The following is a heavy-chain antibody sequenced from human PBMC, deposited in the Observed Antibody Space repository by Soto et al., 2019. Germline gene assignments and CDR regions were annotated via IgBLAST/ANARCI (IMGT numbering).Heavy chain of an antibody. CDR3: ARGTWRRVVLEFYSWFDP. CDR2: ISDSGST. V-gene: IGHV4-34*01. J-gene: IGHJ5*02. D-gene: IGHD4-4*01. CDR1: GGSFSTYY. Sequence: SETLSLTCAVYGGSFSTYYWTWIRQPPGKGLEWIGDISDSGSTNYNPSLKSRATISVDTSKNQFSLELTSVTAADTAVYYCARGTWRRVVLEFYSWFDPWGQGTLVTVS.